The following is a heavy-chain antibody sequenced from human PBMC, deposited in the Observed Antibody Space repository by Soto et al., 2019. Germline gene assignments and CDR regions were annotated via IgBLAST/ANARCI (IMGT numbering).Heavy chain of an antibody. V-gene: IGHV1-69*01. Sequence: QVQLVQSGAEVKKRGSSVRVSCKASGGTFSSYAISWVRQAPGQGLEWMGGIIPIFGTANYAQKFQGRVTITADESTSTAYMELSSLRSEDTAVYYCARAADEAAAGTFPLNYWGQGTLVTVSS. CDR3: ARAADEAAAGTFPLNY. CDR2: IIPIFGTA. J-gene: IGHJ4*02. CDR1: GGTFSSYA. D-gene: IGHD6-13*01.